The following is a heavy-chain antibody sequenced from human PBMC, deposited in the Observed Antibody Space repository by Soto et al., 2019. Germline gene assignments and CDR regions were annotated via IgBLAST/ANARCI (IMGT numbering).Heavy chain of an antibody. J-gene: IGHJ6*02. D-gene: IGHD3-9*01. CDR1: GGTFSSYA. CDR2: IIPIFGTA. V-gene: IGHV1-69*13. CDR3: ARQLRYFDWLSPDYYYGMDV. Sequence: SVKVSCKASGGTFSSYAISWVRQAPGQGLEWMGGIIPIFGTANYAQKFQGRVTITADESTSTAYMELSSLRSEDTAVYYCARQLRYFDWLSPDYYYGMDVWGQGTTVTVS.